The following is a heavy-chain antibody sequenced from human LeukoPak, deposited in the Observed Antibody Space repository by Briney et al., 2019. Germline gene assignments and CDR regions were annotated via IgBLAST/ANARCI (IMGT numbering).Heavy chain of an antibody. D-gene: IGHD1-20*01. V-gene: IGHV4-34*01. Sequence: SSETLCLTCAVYGGSFSGYYWSWIRQPPGKGLEWIGEINHSGSTNYNPSLKSRVTISVDTSKNQFSLKLSSVTAADTAVYYCARGQSWYKYNWFDPWGQGTLVTVSS. CDR2: INHSGST. CDR3: ARGQSWYKYNWFDP. CDR1: GGSFSGYY. J-gene: IGHJ5*02.